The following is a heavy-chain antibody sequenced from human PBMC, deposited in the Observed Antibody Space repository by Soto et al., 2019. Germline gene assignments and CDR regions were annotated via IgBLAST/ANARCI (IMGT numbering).Heavy chain of an antibody. CDR1: GFTFSHCG. V-gene: IGHV3-33*01. Sequence: LVESGGGAAQPGRSLRLSCETSGFTFSHCGMHWVRQAPGKGLEWVGIIWNDGTTTHFTDSVKGRFTISRDNSKNTVYLQMNSLRDEDTAVYYCARDCGHYDVDYWCRGTLVTVSS. CDR3: ARDCGHYDVDY. CDR2: IWNDGTTT. D-gene: IGHD5-12*01. J-gene: IGHJ4*02.